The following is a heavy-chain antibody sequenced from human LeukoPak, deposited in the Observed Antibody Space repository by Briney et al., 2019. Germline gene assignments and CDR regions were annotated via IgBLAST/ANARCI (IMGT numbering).Heavy chain of an antibody. V-gene: IGHV3-7*03. CDR1: GFTFSSYS. J-gene: IGHJ4*02. CDR2: IKQDGSDK. Sequence: GGSLRLSCAASGFTFSSYSMNWLRQAPGKGLEWVANIKQDGSDKYYLTSVRGRFTISRDNAKNSLFLQMNSLRVEDTAVYYCARGGGHLDCWGQGTLVTVSS. CDR3: ARGGGHLDC. D-gene: IGHD4-23*01.